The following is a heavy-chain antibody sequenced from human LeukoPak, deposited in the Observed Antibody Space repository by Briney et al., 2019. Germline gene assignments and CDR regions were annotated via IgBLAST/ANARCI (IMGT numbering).Heavy chain of an antibody. D-gene: IGHD3-22*01. CDR1: GFTSSAYW. V-gene: IGHV3-7*01. Sequence: GGSLRLSCAASGFTSSAYWMSWVRQAPGKGLEWVANIKQDGGDKYYADSVKGRFTISRDNAKKSLYLHMNSLRAEDTALYFCARDLYYGSSAYFEGYFDYWGQGALVTVSS. J-gene: IGHJ4*02. CDR3: ARDLYYGSSAYFEGYFDY. CDR2: IKQDGGDK.